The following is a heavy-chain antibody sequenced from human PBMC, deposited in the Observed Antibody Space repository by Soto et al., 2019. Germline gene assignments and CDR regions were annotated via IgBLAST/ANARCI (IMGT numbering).Heavy chain of an antibody. V-gene: IGHV3-53*01. D-gene: IGHD2-15*01. Sequence: GGSMRLSCTASAFTVSSSYTSWDRLAPGKKLEWVSVIYSGGSTYYADSVKGRFTISRHNSKNTLYLQMNSLRAEDTAVYYCAKDGYCSGGSCYADAFDIWGQGTMVTVSS. J-gene: IGHJ3*02. CDR1: AFTVSSSY. CDR3: AKDGYCSGGSCYADAFDI. CDR2: IYSGGST.